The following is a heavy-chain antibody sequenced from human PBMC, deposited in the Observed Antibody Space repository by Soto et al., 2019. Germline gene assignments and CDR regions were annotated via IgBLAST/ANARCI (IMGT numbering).Heavy chain of an antibody. CDR1: GLTFSYFA. CDR3: SLLGRAGSGRPYYYGMDV. D-gene: IGHD3-10*01. CDR2: ISGSGGIT. V-gene: IGHV3-23*01. J-gene: IGHJ6*02. Sequence: EVQLLESGGGLVPPGGSLRLSCAVSGLTFSYFAMSWVRQAPGKGLEWVSAISGSGGITYYADSVKGRFTISRDNSKNTLFLHMNSLRAGDTAVDYCSLLGRAGSGRPYYYGMDVWGQGTTVTVSS.